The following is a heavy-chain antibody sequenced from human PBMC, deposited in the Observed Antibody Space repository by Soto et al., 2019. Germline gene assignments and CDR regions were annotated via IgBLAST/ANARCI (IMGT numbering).Heavy chain of an antibody. V-gene: IGHV3-23*01. CDR3: AKSPGMYYYDSSGYYHYDY. J-gene: IGHJ4*02. D-gene: IGHD3-22*01. CDR2: ISGSGVST. CDR1: GFTLSSYA. Sequence: PGGSLRLSWAASGFTLSSYAMILVRQAPGKGLEWVSAISGSGVSTYYADSVKGRFTISRDNSKNTLYLQMNSLRAEDTAVYYCAKSPGMYYYDSSGYYHYDYWGQGTLVTVSS.